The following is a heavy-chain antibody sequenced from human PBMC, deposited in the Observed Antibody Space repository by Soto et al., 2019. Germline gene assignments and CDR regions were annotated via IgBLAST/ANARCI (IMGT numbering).Heavy chain of an antibody. Sequence: PSDTLSLTCTLSGDSISSYSWSWMRQPPGKGLEWIGNIHYNGNTKYSPSLKSRVTMSVDTSKNHFSLKLISVTTADTAVYFCAREGNLGRWIQPLDSWGQGTLVTVS. CDR1: GDSISSYS. CDR2: IHYNGNT. D-gene: IGHD2-2*03. V-gene: IGHV4-59*01. J-gene: IGHJ4*02. CDR3: AREGNLGRWIQPLDS.